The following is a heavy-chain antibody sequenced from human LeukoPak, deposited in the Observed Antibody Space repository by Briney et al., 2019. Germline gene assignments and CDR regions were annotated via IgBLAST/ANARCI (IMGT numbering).Heavy chain of an antibody. CDR3: ARGAGRLRFYGY. D-gene: IGHD5-12*01. J-gene: IGHJ4*02. CDR1: GYTSTGYY. V-gene: IGHV1-2*02. Sequence: GASVKVSCKASGYTSTGYYMHWVRQAPGQGLEWMGWINPNSGGTDYAQKFQGRVTMTRDTSISTAYMELSSLRSEDTAVYYCARGAGRLRFYGYWGQGTLVTVSS. CDR2: INPNSGGT.